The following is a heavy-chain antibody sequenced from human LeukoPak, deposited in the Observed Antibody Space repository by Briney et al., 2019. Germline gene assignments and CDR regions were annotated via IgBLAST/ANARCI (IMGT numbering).Heavy chain of an antibody. D-gene: IGHD3-22*01. CDR3: AKDIPEDYYDSSGYYY. CDR1: GFTFSSYG. J-gene: IGHJ4*02. Sequence: GGSLRLSCAASGFTFSSYGMHWVRQAPGKGLEWVAVISYDGSNKYYADSVKGRFTISRDNSKNTLYLQMNSLRAEDTAVYYCAKDIPEDYYDSSGYYYWGQGTLVTVSS. V-gene: IGHV3-30*18. CDR2: ISYDGSNK.